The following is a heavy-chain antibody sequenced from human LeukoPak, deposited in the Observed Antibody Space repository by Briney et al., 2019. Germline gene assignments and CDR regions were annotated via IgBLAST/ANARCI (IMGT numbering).Heavy chain of an antibody. CDR1: GFTFSDYY. Sequence: GGSLRLSCAASGFTFSDYYMSWIRQAPGKGLEWLSYISRSADSTHYADSVKGRFTISRDNAKNSLYLQMNSLRAEDTAVYYCGRDFRDRSMPIDYWGQGTLVTVSS. CDR2: ISRSADST. CDR3: GRDFRDRSMPIDY. J-gene: IGHJ4*02. D-gene: IGHD2/OR15-2a*01. V-gene: IGHV3-11*01.